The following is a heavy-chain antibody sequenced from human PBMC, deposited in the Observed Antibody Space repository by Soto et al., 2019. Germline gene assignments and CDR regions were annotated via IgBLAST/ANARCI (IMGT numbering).Heavy chain of an antibody. CDR1: GFTFSTYG. V-gene: IGHV3-33*01. CDR3: ARADSSGWLFDY. J-gene: IGHJ4*02. D-gene: IGHD6-19*01. Sequence: PGGSLRLSCAASGFTFSTYGMHWVRQVPGKGLEWVAVILSDGTRKNYADSVKGRFTISRDNSKNTLYIQMNSLRAEDTAVYYCARADSSGWLFDYWGQGTLVTVSS. CDR2: ILSDGTRK.